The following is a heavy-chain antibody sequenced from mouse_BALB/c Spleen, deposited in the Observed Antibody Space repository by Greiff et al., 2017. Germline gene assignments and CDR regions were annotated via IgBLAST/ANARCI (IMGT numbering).Heavy chain of an antibody. CDR3: ARGDVGLAD. Sequence: VQLQQSGAELVKPGASVKLSCTASGFNIKDTYMHWVKQRPEQGLEWIGRIDPANGNTKYDPKFQGKATITAATSSNTAYLQLSSLPSEDTAGYYCARGDVGLADWGQGTLVTVSA. J-gene: IGHJ3*01. CDR1: GFNIKDTY. D-gene: IGHD3-3*01. CDR2: IDPANGNT. V-gene: IGHV14-3*02.